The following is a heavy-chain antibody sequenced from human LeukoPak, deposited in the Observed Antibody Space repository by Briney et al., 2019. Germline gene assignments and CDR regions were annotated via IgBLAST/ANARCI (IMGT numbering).Heavy chain of an antibody. CDR3: ARRGHYYDSNGYDMGDDAFDM. J-gene: IGHJ3*02. CDR1: GFTFSSYA. Sequence: PGGSLRLSCAVSGFTFSSYAMSWVRQAPGKGLEWVSVISGSGGGTYYADSVKGRFTISRDNSKNTLYLQMNSLRAEDTAVYYCARRGHYYDSNGYDMGDDAFDMWGQGTMVTVSS. V-gene: IGHV3-23*01. D-gene: IGHD3-22*01. CDR2: ISGSGGGT.